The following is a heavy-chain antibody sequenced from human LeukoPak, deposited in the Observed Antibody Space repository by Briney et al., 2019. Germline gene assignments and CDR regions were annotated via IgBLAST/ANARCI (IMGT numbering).Heavy chain of an antibody. CDR1: GFTFSNFD. J-gene: IGHJ3*02. V-gene: IGHV3-30*02. Sequence: GGSLRLSCAASGFTFSNFDMHWVRQAPGKGLGWVAFIRYDGGDKYFLDSVKGRFTISRDNSKNILHLQMYRLAPEDTAVYYCGKNRLGQTYADSFEIWGQGTVVSVSS. CDR2: IRYDGGDK. CDR3: GKNRLGQTYADSFEI. D-gene: IGHD2/OR15-2a*01.